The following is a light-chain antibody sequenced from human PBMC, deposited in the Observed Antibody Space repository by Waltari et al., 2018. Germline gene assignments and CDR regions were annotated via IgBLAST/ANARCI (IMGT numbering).Light chain of an antibody. Sequence: EIVLTQYPDFQSVTPKEKVTITFRASQSIGSSLHWYQQKPDQSPKLLIKYASQSFSGVPSRFSGSGSGTDFTLTINSLEAEDAATYYCHQSGSLPFTFGPGTKVDIK. CDR3: HQSGSLPFT. V-gene: IGKV6-21*01. CDR2: YAS. J-gene: IGKJ3*01. CDR1: QSIGSS.